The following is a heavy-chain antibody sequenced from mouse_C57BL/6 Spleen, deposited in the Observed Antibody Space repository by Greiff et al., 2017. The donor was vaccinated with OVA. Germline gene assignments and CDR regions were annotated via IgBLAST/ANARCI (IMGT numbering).Heavy chain of an antibody. CDR2: IYPRGGNT. V-gene: IGHV1-81*01. D-gene: IGHD2-4*01. CDR1: GYTFTSYG. J-gene: IGHJ1*03. CDR3: ARFPYDYDAYWYFDV. Sequence: QQSGAELARPGASVKLSCKASGYTFTSYGISWVKQRTGQGLEWIGEIYPRGGNTYYNEKFKGKATLTADKSSSTAYMELRSLTSEDSAVYFCARFPYDYDAYWYFDVWGTGTTVTVSS.